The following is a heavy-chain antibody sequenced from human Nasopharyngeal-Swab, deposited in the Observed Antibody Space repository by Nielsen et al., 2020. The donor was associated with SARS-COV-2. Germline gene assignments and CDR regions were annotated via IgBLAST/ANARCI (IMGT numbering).Heavy chain of an antibody. Sequence: SETLSLTCTVSGGSISSYYWSWIRQPPGKGLEWIGYIYYSGSTNYNPSLKSRVTISVDTSKNQFSLKLSSVTAADTAVYYCAREGPWYYGDYYYGMDVWGQGTTVTVS. J-gene: IGHJ6*02. CDR2: IYYSGST. CDR3: AREGPWYYGDYYYGMDV. D-gene: IGHD4-17*01. V-gene: IGHV4-59*01. CDR1: GGSISSYY.